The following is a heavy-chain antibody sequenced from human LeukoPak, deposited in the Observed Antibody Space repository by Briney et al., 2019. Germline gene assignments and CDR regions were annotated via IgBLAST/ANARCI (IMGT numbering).Heavy chain of an antibody. V-gene: IGHV4-61*01. Sequence: SETLSLTCTVSGDSVRSASSYWSWIRQPPGKGLEWIGYIYYSGNTNYNPSLKSRVTMSVDTSKNQFPLKLSSVTAADTAVYYCAREYCSSTTCYFDYWGQGTLVTVSS. CDR2: IYYSGNT. CDR1: GDSVRSASSY. CDR3: AREYCSSTTCYFDY. D-gene: IGHD2-2*01. J-gene: IGHJ4*02.